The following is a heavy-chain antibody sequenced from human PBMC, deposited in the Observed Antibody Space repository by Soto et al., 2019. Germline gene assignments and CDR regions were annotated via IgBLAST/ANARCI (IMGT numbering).Heavy chain of an antibody. CDR1: GGSISSSSYY. CDR2: IYYSGST. V-gene: IGHV4-39*01. CDR3: ARLRSGYYHKYYFDY. Sequence: PSETLSLTCTVSGGSISSSSYYWGWIRQPPGKGLEWIGSIYYSGSTYYNPSLKSRVTISVDTSKNQFSLKLSSVTAADTAVYYCARLRSGYYHKYYFDYWGQGTLVTVSS. D-gene: IGHD3-22*01. J-gene: IGHJ4*02.